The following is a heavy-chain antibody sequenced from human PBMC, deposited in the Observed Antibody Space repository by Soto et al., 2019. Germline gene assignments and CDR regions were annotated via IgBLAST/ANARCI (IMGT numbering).Heavy chain of an antibody. CDR1: GFTFSSYG. CDR3: AKDSYYDSSGYYKT. V-gene: IGHV3-30*18. D-gene: IGHD3-22*01. CDR2: ISYDGSNK. Sequence: LRLSCAASGFTFSSYGMHWVRQAPGKGLEWVAVISYDGSNKYYADSVKGRFTISRDNSKNTLYLQMNSLRAEDTAVYYCAKDSYYDSSGYYKTWGQGTLVTVSS. J-gene: IGHJ5*02.